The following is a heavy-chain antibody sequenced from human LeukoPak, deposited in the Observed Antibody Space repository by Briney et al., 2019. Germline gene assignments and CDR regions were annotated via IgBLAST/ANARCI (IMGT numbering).Heavy chain of an antibody. J-gene: IGHJ4*02. CDR2: INAGNGNT. V-gene: IGHV1-3*01. CDR1: GYTFTSYA. CDR3: ARVRGSGWNKYYFDY. D-gene: IGHD6-19*01. Sequence: ASVKVSCKASGYTFTSYAMHWVRQAPGQRLEWMGWINAGNGNTKYSQKFQGRVTMTTDTSTSTAYMELRSLRSDDTAVYYCARVRGSGWNKYYFDYWGQGTLVTVSS.